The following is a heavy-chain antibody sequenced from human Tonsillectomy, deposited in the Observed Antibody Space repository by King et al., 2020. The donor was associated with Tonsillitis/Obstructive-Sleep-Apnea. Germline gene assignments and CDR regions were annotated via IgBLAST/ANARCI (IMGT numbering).Heavy chain of an antibody. CDR2: IYYSGST. CDR1: GGSVSSGSYY. J-gene: IGHJ4*02. D-gene: IGHD6-6*01. CDR3: ARVEKFDSSSFSVDY. V-gene: IGHV4-61*01. Sequence: VQLQESGPGLVKPSETLSLTCTVSGGSVSSGSYYWRWIRQPPGQGLEWIGYIYYSGSTNYNPSLKSRVTISVYTSKNQFSLKLSSVTAADTAVYYCARVEKFDSSSFSVDYWGQGTLVTVSS.